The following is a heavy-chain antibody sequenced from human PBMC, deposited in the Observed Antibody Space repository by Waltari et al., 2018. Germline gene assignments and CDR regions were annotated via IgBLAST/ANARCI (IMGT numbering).Heavy chain of an antibody. V-gene: IGHV3-48*04. CDR1: GFTFGSYS. D-gene: IGHD5-12*01. CDR2: ISSSSSTI. Sequence: EWQWVGPGGAWVRLGGSLRPSCAASGFTFGSYSITWFRQAPGKGLEWVSYISSSSSTIYYADSVKGRFTISRDNAKNSLYLQMNSLRAEDTAVYYCARLVSGYDLDYWGQGTLVTVSS. J-gene: IGHJ4*02. CDR3: ARLVSGYDLDY.